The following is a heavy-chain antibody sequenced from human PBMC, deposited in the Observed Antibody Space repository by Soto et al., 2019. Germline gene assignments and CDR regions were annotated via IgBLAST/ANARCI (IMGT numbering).Heavy chain of an antibody. D-gene: IGHD5-12*01. CDR1: GFTFSNAW. CDR3: TTGEEGGYDWGYFDY. V-gene: IGHV3-15*07. Sequence: EVQLVESGGGLVKPGGSLRLSCAASGFTFSNAWMNWVRQAPGKGLEWVGRIKSKTDGGTTDYAAPVKGRFTISRDDSKNTLYLQMNSLKTEDTAVYYCTTGEEGGYDWGYFDYWGQGTLVTVSS. J-gene: IGHJ4*02. CDR2: IKSKTDGGTT.